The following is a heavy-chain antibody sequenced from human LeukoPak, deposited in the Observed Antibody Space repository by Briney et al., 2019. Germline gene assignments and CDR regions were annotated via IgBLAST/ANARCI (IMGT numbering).Heavy chain of an antibody. J-gene: IGHJ4*02. CDR1: GYTFTGYY. D-gene: IGHD3-22*01. Sequence: ASVKVSCKASGYTFTGYYTHWVRQAPGQGLEWMGWINPNSGGTNYAQKFQGRVTMTRDTSISTAYMELSRLRSDDTAVYYCARETYYYDGSGYYLDYWGQGTLVTVSS. CDR2: INPNSGGT. V-gene: IGHV1-2*02. CDR3: ARETYYYDGSGYYLDY.